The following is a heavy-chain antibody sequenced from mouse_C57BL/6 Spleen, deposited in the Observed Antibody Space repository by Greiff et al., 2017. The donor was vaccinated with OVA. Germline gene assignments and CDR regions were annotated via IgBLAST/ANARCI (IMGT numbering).Heavy chain of an antibody. CDR2: ISYDGSN. CDR1: GYSITSGYY. D-gene: IGHD2-1*01. J-gene: IGHJ4*01. V-gene: IGHV3-6*01. CDR3: ARGAYGNYGGYAMDY. Sequence: EVKLMESGPGLVKPSQSLSLTCSVTGYSITSGYYWNWIRQFPGNKLEWMGYISYDGSNNYNPSLKNRISITRDTSKNQFFLKLNSVTTEDTATYYCARGAYGNYGGYAMDYWGQGTSVTVSS.